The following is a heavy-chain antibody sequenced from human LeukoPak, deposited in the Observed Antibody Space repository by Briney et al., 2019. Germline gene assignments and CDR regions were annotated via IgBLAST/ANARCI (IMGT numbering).Heavy chain of an antibody. Sequence: PSETLSLTCTVSGGSISSDYWSWIRQPAGKGLEWIGRMYISGSTDHNPPLKSRVTMSLDTSKNQFSLKLTSVTAAGTAVYYCARDRGGAAAGNWFDSWGQGTLVIVSS. D-gene: IGHD6-13*01. J-gene: IGHJ5*01. V-gene: IGHV4-4*07. CDR1: GGSISSDY. CDR2: MYISGST. CDR3: ARDRGGAAAGNWFDS.